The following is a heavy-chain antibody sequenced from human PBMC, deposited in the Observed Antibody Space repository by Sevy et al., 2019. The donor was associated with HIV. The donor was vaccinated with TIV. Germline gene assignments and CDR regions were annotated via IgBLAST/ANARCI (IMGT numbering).Heavy chain of an antibody. CDR1: GGSISSYY. CDR2: IYYSGST. V-gene: IGHV4-59*01. Sequence: SETLSLTCTVSGGSISSYYWSWIRQPPGKGLEWIGYIYYSGSTNYNPSLKSRVTISVDTSKNQFSLKLSSVTAADTAVYYCASGGCDDSISYSLGYWGQGTLVTVSS. CDR3: ASGGCDDSISYSLGY. J-gene: IGHJ4*02. D-gene: IGHD3-22*01.